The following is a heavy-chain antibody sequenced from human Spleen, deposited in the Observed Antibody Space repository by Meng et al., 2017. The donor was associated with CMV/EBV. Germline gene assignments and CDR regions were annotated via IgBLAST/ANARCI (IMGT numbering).Heavy chain of an antibody. CDR3: ARAFATNEAFHV. Sequence: ASVKVSCKASGYSFITHEIHWVRQAAGQGLEWMGWVNPFNGHTAYAQQFRDRVSMTSNTSFTTAYLELINLKPADTAFYFCARAFATNEAFHVWGPGTVVTVSS. D-gene: IGHD1-26*01. CDR1: GYSFITHE. J-gene: IGHJ3*01. V-gene: IGHV1-8*01. CDR2: VNPFNGHT.